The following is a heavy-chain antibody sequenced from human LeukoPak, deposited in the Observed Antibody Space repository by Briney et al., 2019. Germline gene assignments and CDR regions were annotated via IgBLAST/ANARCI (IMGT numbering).Heavy chain of an antibody. Sequence: PSETLSLTCNVPGDSISRHYWSWIRQTPGEGLEWIGYVYYSGYSDYNPSLKSRVTISVDTSKNQFTLNLTSVTAADTAVYYCATSAYYYYMDVWGKGTTVTVSS. V-gene: IGHV4-59*11. CDR2: VYYSGYS. CDR1: GDSISRHY. J-gene: IGHJ6*03. CDR3: ATSAYYYYMDV.